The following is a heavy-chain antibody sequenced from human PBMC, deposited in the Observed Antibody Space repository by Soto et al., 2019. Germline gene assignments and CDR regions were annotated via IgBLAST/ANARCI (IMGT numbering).Heavy chain of an antibody. V-gene: IGHV1-18*03. D-gene: IGHD3-10*01. J-gene: IGHJ4*01. CDR2: ISAYNGNT. Sequence: QVQLVQSGTEVKKPGASVKVSCKASGYTFTSYAIRWVRQAPGQGIEWMGWISAYNGNTNTAQKLQGRVTMTTETSPSTADMELRSLRSDDMAVFYCARSGPPGGYWGHGTLVTVSS. CDR3: ARSGPPGGY. CDR1: GYTFTSYA.